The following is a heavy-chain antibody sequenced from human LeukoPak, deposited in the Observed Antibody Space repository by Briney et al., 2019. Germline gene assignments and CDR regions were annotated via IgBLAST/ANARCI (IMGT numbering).Heavy chain of an antibody. D-gene: IGHD5-24*01. CDR2: VGAYNGHT. Sequence: GASVKVSCKASGYTFTNYGFTWVRQAPGQGLEWMGWVGAYNGHTIYAPGLQGRVTMTTDTSTSTVFMELRSLRSDDTAVYYCARGEAKIGYDFWGQGTLVTVSS. J-gene: IGHJ4*02. CDR3: ARGEAKIGYDF. CDR1: GYTFTNYG. V-gene: IGHV1-18*01.